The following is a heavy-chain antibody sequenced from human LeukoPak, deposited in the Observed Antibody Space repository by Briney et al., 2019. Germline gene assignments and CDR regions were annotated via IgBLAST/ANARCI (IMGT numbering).Heavy chain of an antibody. D-gene: IGHD4-23*01. Sequence: SSETLSLXCAVYGGSCSGYFWSWIRQPPGKGLEWIGEINHGVSTNYNPSLKSRVTISVDTSKNQFSLRLSSVTAADTAVYYCARERRGYGGTFDSWGQGTLVTVSS. CDR2: INHGVST. J-gene: IGHJ4*02. CDR1: GGSCSGYF. CDR3: ARERRGYGGTFDS. V-gene: IGHV4-34*01.